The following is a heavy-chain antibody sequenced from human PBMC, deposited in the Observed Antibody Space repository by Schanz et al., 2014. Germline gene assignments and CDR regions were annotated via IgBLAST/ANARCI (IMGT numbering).Heavy chain of an antibody. CDR2: IIPILGIA. D-gene: IGHD2-8*02. J-gene: IGHJ3*01. Sequence: QVQLVQSGDEVKKPGASVKVSCKSSGGTFSSYAISWVRQAPGQGLEWMGRIIPILGIATYAQKFQGRLTITADKSTSTAYMELSSLRSEDTAMYYCATMWGYCTATACQILEVLDVWGQGTMVTVAS. CDR1: GGTFSSYA. CDR3: ATMWGYCTATACQILEVLDV. V-gene: IGHV1-69*04.